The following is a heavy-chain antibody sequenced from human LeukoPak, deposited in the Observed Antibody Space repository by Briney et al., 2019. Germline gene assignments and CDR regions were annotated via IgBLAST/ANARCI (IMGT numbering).Heavy chain of an antibody. CDR2: INPSDGST. CDR1: GYTFTSYY. CDR3: ARDWGYCSGGSCYRGAFDI. V-gene: IGHV1-46*01. D-gene: IGHD2-15*01. Sequence: GASVTVSCTASGYTFTSYYIHWVRQAPGQGLEGMGLINPSDGSTNYAQTFQGRLTITRDMSTSTVYMQLSSLRSEDTAVYYCARDWGYCSGGSCYRGAFDIWGQGTMVTVSS. J-gene: IGHJ3*02.